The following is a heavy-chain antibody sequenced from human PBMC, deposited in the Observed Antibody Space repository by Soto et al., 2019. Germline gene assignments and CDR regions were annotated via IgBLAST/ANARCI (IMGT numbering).Heavy chain of an antibody. J-gene: IGHJ4*02. Sequence: QVQLVESGGGVVQPGTSLRLSCAASGFTISTHGMHWVRQAPGKGLEWVAKIWYDGSNRFYADYVKGRFTISKDNSKNTLYLQMSSLRAEDTAVYYCAAATTWNFHFHYWGQGTQVTVSS. CDR3: AAATTWNFHFHY. CDR2: IWYDGSNR. V-gene: IGHV3-33*01. D-gene: IGHD1-7*01. CDR1: GFTISTHG.